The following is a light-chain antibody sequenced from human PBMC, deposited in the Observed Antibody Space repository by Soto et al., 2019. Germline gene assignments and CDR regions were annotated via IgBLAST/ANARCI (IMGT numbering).Light chain of an antibody. Sequence: EIVLTQSPSALSWSTRERATLSCTSSQSISQFLAWYQQKPGQAPRLLIYGASNRATGIPERFSGSGSGTDFTLTISRLEPEDFAVYYCQQYGSSGTFGQGTRLEIK. CDR2: GAS. V-gene: IGKV3-20*01. J-gene: IGKJ5*01. CDR1: QSISQF. CDR3: QQYGSSGT.